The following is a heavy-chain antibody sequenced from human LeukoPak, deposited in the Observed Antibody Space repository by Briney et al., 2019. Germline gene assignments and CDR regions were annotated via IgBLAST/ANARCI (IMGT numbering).Heavy chain of an antibody. CDR3: AKEGVLRFLEWLSFDY. V-gene: IGHV3-21*04. J-gene: IGHJ4*02. CDR1: GFTFSSYS. CDR2: ISSSSSYI. D-gene: IGHD3-3*01. Sequence: GGSLRLSCAASGFTFSSYSMNWVRQAPGKGLEWVSSISSSSSYIYYADSVKGRFTISRDNAKNSLYLQMNSLRAEDTAVYYCAKEGVLRFLEWLSFDYWGQGTLVTVSS.